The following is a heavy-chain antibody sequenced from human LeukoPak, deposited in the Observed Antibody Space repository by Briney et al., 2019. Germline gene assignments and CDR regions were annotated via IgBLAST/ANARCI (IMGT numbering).Heavy chain of an antibody. D-gene: IGHD3-22*01. CDR2: IYYSGST. Sequence: ASETLSLTCTVSGYSISSSSYYWGWIRQPPGKGLEWIGSIYYSGSTYYNPSLKSRVTMSVDTSKNQFSLKLSSVTAADTAVYYCARDPGITMIVGKAFDIWGQGTMVTVSS. CDR1: GYSISSSSYY. CDR3: ARDPGITMIVGKAFDI. V-gene: IGHV4-39*07. J-gene: IGHJ3*02.